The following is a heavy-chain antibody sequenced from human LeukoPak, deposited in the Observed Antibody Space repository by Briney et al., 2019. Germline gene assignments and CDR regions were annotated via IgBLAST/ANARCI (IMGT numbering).Heavy chain of an antibody. Sequence: PGGSLRLSCAASGFTFSSYWMTWVRQAPGKGLVWVSRINSDGSSTSYADSVKGRFTISRDNAKNTLYLQMNSLRAEDTAVYHCARDRGGSAFDILGQGTMVTVSS. CDR1: GFTFSSYW. J-gene: IGHJ3*02. D-gene: IGHD3-10*01. CDR2: INSDGSST. V-gene: IGHV3-74*01. CDR3: ARDRGGSAFDI.